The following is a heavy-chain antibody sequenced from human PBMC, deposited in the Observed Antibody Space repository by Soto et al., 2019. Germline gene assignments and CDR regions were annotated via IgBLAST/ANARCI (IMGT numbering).Heavy chain of an antibody. J-gene: IGHJ6*02. CDR2: FTGSDSST. D-gene: IGHD6-19*01. CDR1: GFTVSSYA. CDR3: AKAVAEVHYCYGMDV. V-gene: IGHV3-23*01. Sequence: EVQLLESGGGLVQPGGSLRLSCAASGFTVSSYAMRWVRQAPGKGLEWVSTFTGSDSSTYYADSVKGRFTISRDNSKNTLYLQMNSLTAEDVAVYYCAKAVAEVHYCYGMDVWGQGTTVTVSS.